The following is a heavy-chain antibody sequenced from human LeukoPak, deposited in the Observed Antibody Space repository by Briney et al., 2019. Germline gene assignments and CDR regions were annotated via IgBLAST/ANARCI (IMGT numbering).Heavy chain of an antibody. J-gene: IGHJ4*02. CDR3: ARARPGYYGSGGGLDY. V-gene: IGHV3-74*01. CDR1: GFTFSSYW. Sequence: PGRSLRLSCAASGFTFSSYWMHWVRQAPGKGLVWVSRINSDGSSTSYADSVKGRFTISRDNAKNTLYLQMNSLRAEDTAVYYCARARPGYYGSGGGLDYWGQGTLVTVSS. CDR2: INSDGSST. D-gene: IGHD3-10*01.